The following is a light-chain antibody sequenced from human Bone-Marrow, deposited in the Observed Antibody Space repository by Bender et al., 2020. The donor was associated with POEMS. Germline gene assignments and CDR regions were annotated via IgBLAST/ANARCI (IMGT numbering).Light chain of an antibody. Sequence: QSMLPPPPSVSGAPGQRVTISCTGRSSNIGAGYDVYWYQQLPGTAPKLLIYGNTNRPSGVPDRFSASKSGTSASLAITGLQAEDEADYYCLSYDSSLSEAVFGAGTKVTVL. CDR2: GNT. CDR3: LSYDSSLSEAV. V-gene: IGLV1-40*01. CDR1: SSNIGAGYD. J-gene: IGLJ1*01.